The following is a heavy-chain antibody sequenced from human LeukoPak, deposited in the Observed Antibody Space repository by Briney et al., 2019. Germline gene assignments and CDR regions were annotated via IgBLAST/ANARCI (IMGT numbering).Heavy chain of an antibody. Sequence: ASVKVSCKASGFTFTGYYIHWVRQAPGQGLEWMGYINPHSGGTNSPQKFQGRVTMTTDTSISAAYMELSSLISDDTAVYYCARVRWELPHYFDYWGQGTLVTVSS. J-gene: IGHJ4*02. CDR2: INPHSGGT. V-gene: IGHV1-2*02. CDR3: ARVRWELPHYFDY. CDR1: GFTFTGYY. D-gene: IGHD1-26*01.